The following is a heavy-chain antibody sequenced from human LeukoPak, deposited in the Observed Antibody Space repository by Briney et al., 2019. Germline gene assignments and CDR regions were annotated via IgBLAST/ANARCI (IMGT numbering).Heavy chain of an antibody. D-gene: IGHD4-17*01. V-gene: IGHV3-64*01. J-gene: IGHJ4*02. CDR1: GFTFSSYA. CDR2: ISSNGGST. Sequence: GGSLRLSCAASGFTFSSYAMHWVRQAPGKGLEYVSAISSNGGSTYYANSVKGRFTISRDNSKNTLYLQMGSLRAEDMAVYYCARDFQSTVTTPFDCRGQGTLVTVSS. CDR3: ARDFQSTVTTPFDC.